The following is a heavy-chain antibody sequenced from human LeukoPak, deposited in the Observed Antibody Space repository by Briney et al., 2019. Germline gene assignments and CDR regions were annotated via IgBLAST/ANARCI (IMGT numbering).Heavy chain of an antibody. J-gene: IGHJ4*02. CDR1: GGTFSSYA. CDR2: IIPIFGTA. D-gene: IGHD5-24*01. V-gene: IGHV1-69*05. CDR3: ARDPRDGYNPRY. Sequence: SVKVSCKASGGTFSSYAISWVRQAPGQGLEWMGGIIPIFGTANYAQKFQGRVTITTDESTSTAYMELSSLRSEDTAVYYCARDPRDGYNPRYWGQGTLVTVSS.